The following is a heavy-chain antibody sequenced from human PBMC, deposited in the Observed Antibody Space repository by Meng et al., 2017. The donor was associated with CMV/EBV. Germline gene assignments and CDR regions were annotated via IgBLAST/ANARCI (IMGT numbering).Heavy chain of an antibody. CDR3: ARSFHYDFWSGPLESP. D-gene: IGHD3-3*01. Sequence: SVKVSCKASGGTFSSYAISWVRQAPGQGLEWMGGIIPIFGTANYAQKFQGRVTITTDESTSTAYMELSSLRSEDTAVYYCARSFHYDFWSGPLESPWGQGTLVTVSS. CDR2: IIPIFGTA. V-gene: IGHV1-69*05. CDR1: GGTFSSYA. J-gene: IGHJ5*02.